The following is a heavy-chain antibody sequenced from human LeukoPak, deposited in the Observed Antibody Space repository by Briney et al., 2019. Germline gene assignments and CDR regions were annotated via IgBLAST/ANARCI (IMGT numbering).Heavy chain of an antibody. V-gene: IGHV3-21*01. CDR2: ISSSSSYI. CDR1: GFNFSSYS. D-gene: IGHD2-21*02. CDR3: AREGVTAPGDY. J-gene: IGHJ4*02. Sequence: GGPLTLSCAASGFNFSSYSMNWVRQAPGKGLEWVSSISSSSSYIYYADSVKGRFTISRDNAKNSLYLQLNSLRAEDTAVYYCAREGVTAPGDYWGQGTLITVS.